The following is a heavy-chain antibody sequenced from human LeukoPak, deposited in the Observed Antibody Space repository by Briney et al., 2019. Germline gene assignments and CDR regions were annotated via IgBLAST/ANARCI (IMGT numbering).Heavy chain of an antibody. D-gene: IGHD6-19*01. CDR2: ICGSGGST. J-gene: IGHJ4*02. Sequence: GGSLRLSCAASGFTFSSYAMSWVPQPPGKGLDWASAICGSGGSTYYADSVKGRFTISRDNSKNTLYLQMNSLRADDTAVYYCAKAGAVAARGFDYWGQGTLVTVSS. CDR3: AKAGAVAARGFDY. V-gene: IGHV3-23*01. CDR1: GFTFSSYA.